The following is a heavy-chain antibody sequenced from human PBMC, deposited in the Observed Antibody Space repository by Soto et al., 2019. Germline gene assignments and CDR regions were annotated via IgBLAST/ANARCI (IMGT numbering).Heavy chain of an antibody. CDR3: ATGPSTVTSVYFYYGMGV. D-gene: IGHD4-17*01. CDR2: ISGSGDIT. V-gene: IGHV3-23*01. CDR1: GFTFSSHA. J-gene: IGHJ6*02. Sequence: EVQLLESGGGLVQPGGSLRLSCAASGFTFSSHAMSWVRQAPGKGLEWVSAISGSGDITYYADSVRGRFTISRDNSKNTVELQMNSLRSEDTALYYCATGPSTVTSVYFYYGMGVWGQGTTVTVSS.